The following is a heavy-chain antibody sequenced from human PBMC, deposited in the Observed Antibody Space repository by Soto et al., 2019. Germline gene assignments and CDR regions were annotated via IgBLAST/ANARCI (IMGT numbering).Heavy chain of an antibody. V-gene: IGHV1-3*01. D-gene: IGHD3-10*01. CDR1: GYTFTSYG. Sequence: ASVKVSCKASGYTFTSYGISWVRQAPGQRLEWMGWINAGNGNTKYSQKFQGRVTITRDTSASTAYMELSSLRSEDTAVYYCVKVRSPTGGFDPWGQGTLVTVSS. CDR3: VKVRSPTGGFDP. CDR2: INAGNGNT. J-gene: IGHJ5*02.